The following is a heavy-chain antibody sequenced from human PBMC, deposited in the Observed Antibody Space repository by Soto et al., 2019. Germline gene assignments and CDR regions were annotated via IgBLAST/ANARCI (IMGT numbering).Heavy chain of an antibody. Sequence: ASVKVSCKASGYTFTSYGISWVRQAPGQGLEWMGWISAYNGNTNYAQKLQGRVTMTTDTSTSTAYMELRSLRSDDTAVYYCARVTLKRGYCSGGSCYGIFDHWGKGTLVTVSS. CDR2: ISAYNGNT. D-gene: IGHD2-15*01. CDR3: ARVTLKRGYCSGGSCYGIFDH. V-gene: IGHV1-18*01. CDR1: GYTFTSYG. J-gene: IGHJ4*02.